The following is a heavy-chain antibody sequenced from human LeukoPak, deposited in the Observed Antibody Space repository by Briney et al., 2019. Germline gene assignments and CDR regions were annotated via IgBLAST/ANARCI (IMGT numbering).Heavy chain of an antibody. CDR1: GVSISRSFYH. Sequence: PSETLSLTCSISGVSISRSFYHWGWIRQPPGKRLEWIGNIYYSGSTYYNPSLKSRVSMSVDTSKNQFSLNLTSVTAAGTAVYFCARRPNLPADDGDYWRFDIWGQGRRVTVSS. CDR2: IYYSGST. J-gene: IGHJ3*02. CDR3: ARRPNLPADDGDYWRFDI. V-gene: IGHV4-39*01. D-gene: IGHD4-17*01.